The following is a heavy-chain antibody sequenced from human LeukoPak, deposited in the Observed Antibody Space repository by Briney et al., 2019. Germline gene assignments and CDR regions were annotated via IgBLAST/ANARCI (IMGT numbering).Heavy chain of an antibody. CDR3: AREPLLDY. J-gene: IGHJ4*02. V-gene: IGHV3-48*01. Sequence: GGSLRLSCAASGFTFGSYSMNWVRQAPGKGLEWVSYISSSSGTIYYADSVKGRFTISRDNAKSSLYLQMNSLRAEDTAVYYCAREPLLDYWGQGTLVTVSS. CDR1: GFTFGSYS. CDR2: ISSSSGTI.